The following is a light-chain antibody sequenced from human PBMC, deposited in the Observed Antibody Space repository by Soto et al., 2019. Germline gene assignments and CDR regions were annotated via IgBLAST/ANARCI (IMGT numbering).Light chain of an antibody. CDR2: DAS. CDR3: QQRSNWPPWT. J-gene: IGKJ1*01. Sequence: EIVLTHSPATLSLSPGERATLSCWASQSVSSYLAWYQQKPGQAPRLLIYDASNRATGIPARFSGSGSGTDFTLTISSLEPEDFAVYYCQQRSNWPPWTFGHGTKVDIK. CDR1: QSVSSY. V-gene: IGKV3-11*01.